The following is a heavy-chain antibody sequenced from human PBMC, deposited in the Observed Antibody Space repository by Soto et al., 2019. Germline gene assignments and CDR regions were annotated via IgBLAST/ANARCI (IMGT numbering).Heavy chain of an antibody. D-gene: IGHD2-21*01. J-gene: IGHJ4*02. CDR1: GYSISSSNW. CDR3: TRDGTYCGDDCFYF. V-gene: IGHV4-28*03. Sequence: SETLSLTCAVSGYSISSSNWWGWIRQPPGKGLEWIGYIYYSGSTYYNPSLKSRVTMSVDTSKNQFSLKLSSVTAVDTAVYYCTRDGTYCGDDCFYFWGPGTLVTVSS. CDR2: IYYSGST.